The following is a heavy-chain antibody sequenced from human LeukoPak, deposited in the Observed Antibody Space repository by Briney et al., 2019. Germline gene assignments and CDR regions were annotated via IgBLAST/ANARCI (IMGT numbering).Heavy chain of an antibody. CDR3: ANPPIFYNY. V-gene: IGHV3-30*18. CDR2: IPYDGSNK. CDR1: GFTFSSYG. J-gene: IGHJ4*02. Sequence: GRSLRLSCAASGFTFSSYGMHWVRQAPGKGLEWVAVIPYDGSNKYYADSVKGRFTISRDNSKNTLYLQMNSLRAEDTAVYYCANPPIFYNYWGQGTLVTVSS. D-gene: IGHD2-8*01.